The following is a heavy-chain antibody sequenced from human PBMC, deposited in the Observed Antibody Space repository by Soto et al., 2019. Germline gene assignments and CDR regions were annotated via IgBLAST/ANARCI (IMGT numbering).Heavy chain of an antibody. J-gene: IGHJ4*02. D-gene: IGHD2-2*02. CDR3: ARGALRYCSSTSCYKADY. V-gene: IGHV4-34*01. CDR1: GGSFSGYY. Sequence: SETLSLTCAVYGGSFSGYYWSWIRQPPGKGLEWIGEINHSGSTNYNPSLKSRVTISVDTSKNQFSLKLSSVTAADTAVYYCARGALRYCSSTSCYKADYWGQGTLVTVSS. CDR2: INHSGST.